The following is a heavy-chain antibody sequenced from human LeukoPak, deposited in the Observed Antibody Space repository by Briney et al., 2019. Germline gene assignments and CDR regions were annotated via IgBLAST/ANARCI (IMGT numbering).Heavy chain of an antibody. Sequence: SETLSLTCSVSDDSITIYYWSWIRQPPGKGLEWIGYIDHTGSTNYNPSLNSRVTISRDTSRNHFSLKLSSVTAADTAVYYCAGTRDYGDYFDYWGQGTLVTVSS. V-gene: IGHV4-59*08. CDR2: IDHTGST. J-gene: IGHJ4*02. CDR3: AGTRDYGDYFDY. D-gene: IGHD4-17*01. CDR1: DDSITIYY.